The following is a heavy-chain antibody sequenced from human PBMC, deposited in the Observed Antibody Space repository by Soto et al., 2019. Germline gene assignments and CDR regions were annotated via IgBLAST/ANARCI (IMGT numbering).Heavy chain of an antibody. D-gene: IGHD1-26*01. CDR2: LIPILGIA. CDR1: GGTFSSYT. V-gene: IGHV1-69*02. Sequence: QVQLVQSGAEVKKPGSSVKVSCKASGGTFSSYTISWVRQAPGQGLEWMGRLIPILGIANYAQKFQGRVTITANKSTSTAYMELSSLRAEDTAVYYCARGEELQYYYYYGMDVWGQGTTVTVSS. J-gene: IGHJ6*02. CDR3: ARGEELQYYYYYGMDV.